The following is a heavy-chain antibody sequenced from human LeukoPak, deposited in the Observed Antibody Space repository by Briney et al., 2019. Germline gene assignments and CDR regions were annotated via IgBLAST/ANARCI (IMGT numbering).Heavy chain of an antibody. CDR2: ISGSGGST. V-gene: IGHV3-23*01. Sequence: PGGSVRLSCAASGFTFSSYAMSWVRQAPGKGLEWVSAISGSGGSTYYADSVKGRFTISRDNSKNTLYLQMNSLRAEDTAVYYCAKAGHNWNYADAFDIWGQGTMVTVSS. J-gene: IGHJ3*02. CDR3: AKAGHNWNYADAFDI. CDR1: GFTFSSYA. D-gene: IGHD1-7*01.